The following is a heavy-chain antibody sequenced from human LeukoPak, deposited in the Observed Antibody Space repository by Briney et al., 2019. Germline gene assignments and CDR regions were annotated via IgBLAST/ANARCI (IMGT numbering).Heavy chain of an antibody. CDR3: VHDYGDNYPDN. CDR1: EFTFSPYA. J-gene: IGHJ4*02. D-gene: IGHD4-17*01. CDR2: ISGSTSRT. Sequence: GGSLKPSFAASEFTFSPYAMSWVRRAPGKGLEWVSSISGSTSRTFYADSVKGRFTISGDKSKNTLYLQMNSLRADDTAVYYCVHDYGDNYPDNWGQGTLVTVSS. V-gene: IGHV3-23*01.